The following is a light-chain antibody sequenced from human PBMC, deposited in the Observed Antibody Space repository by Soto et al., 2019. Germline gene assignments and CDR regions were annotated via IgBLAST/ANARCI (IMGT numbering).Light chain of an antibody. Sequence: EIVLTQSPATLSLSPGERATLSCRASQSVSSYLAWYQQKPGQAPRLLIYDASNRATGIPARFSGSGSGTDFTLTISSLQPEDFAVYYCQQRSNWPPPRMYTFGQGTKLEIK. V-gene: IGKV3-11*01. CDR1: QSVSSY. J-gene: IGKJ2*01. CDR3: QQRSNWPPPRMYT. CDR2: DAS.